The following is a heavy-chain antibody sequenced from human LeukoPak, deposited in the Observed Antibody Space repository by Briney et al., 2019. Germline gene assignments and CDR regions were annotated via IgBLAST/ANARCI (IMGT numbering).Heavy chain of an antibody. CDR3: AREIFVVAATFGFDY. Sequence: PSQTLSLTCTVSGGSISSGGYYWSWIRQPPGKGLEWIGYIYHSGSTYYNPSLKSRVTISVDRSKNQFSLKLSSVTAADTAVYYCAREIFVVAATFGFDYWGQGTLVTVSS. CDR2: IYHSGST. CDR1: GGSISSGGYY. D-gene: IGHD2-15*01. V-gene: IGHV4-30-2*01. J-gene: IGHJ4*02.